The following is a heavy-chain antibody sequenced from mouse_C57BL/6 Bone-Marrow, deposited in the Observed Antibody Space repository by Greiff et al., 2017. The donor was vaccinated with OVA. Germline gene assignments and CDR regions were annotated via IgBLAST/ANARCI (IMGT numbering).Heavy chain of an antibody. V-gene: IGHV1-54*01. D-gene: IGHD2-5*01. CDR3: ARLDSNYPYYYAMDY. Sequence: VQRVESGAELVRPGTSVKVSCKASGYAFTNYLIEWVKQRPGQGLEWIGVINPGSGGTNYNEKFKGKATLTADKSSSTAYMQLSSLTSEDSAVYFCARLDSNYPYYYAMDYWGQGTSVTVSS. CDR2: INPGSGGT. CDR1: GYAFTNYL. J-gene: IGHJ4*01.